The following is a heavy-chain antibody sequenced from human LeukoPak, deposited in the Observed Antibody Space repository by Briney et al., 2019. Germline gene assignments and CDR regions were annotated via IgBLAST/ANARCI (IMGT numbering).Heavy chain of an antibody. CDR1: GYTFSVYY. D-gene: IGHD2-15*01. V-gene: IGHV1-2*02. CDR3: ARGVLLQGRGAFDI. Sequence: GASVKVSCKASGYTFSVYYIHWLRQTPGHGLEWMGWVVPKSGGTNYAQKFRDRVTMTRDTSIDTAYMELSSLTYDDTAVYYCARGVLLQGRGAFDIWGQGTMVTVSS. CDR2: VVPKSGGT. J-gene: IGHJ3*02.